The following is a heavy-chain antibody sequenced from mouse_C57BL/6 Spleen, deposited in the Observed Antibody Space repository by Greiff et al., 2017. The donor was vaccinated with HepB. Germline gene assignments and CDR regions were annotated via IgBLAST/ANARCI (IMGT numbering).Heavy chain of an antibody. CDR1: GYTFTSYW. D-gene: IGHD3-2*02. CDR2: IDPSDSYT. J-gene: IGHJ3*01. Sequence: QVHVKQPGAELVKPGASVKLSCKASGYTFTSYWMQWVKQRPGQGLEWIGEIDPSDSYTNYNQKFKGKATLTVDTSSSTAYMQLSSLTSEDSAVYYCARKGSSGYVGFAYWGQGTLVTVSA. CDR3: ARKGSSGYVGFAY. V-gene: IGHV1-50*01.